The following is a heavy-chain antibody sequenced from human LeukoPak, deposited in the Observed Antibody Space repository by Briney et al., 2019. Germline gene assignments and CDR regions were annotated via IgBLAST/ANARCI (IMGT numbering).Heavy chain of an antibody. CDR1: GFTFSSYA. CDR2: ISGSGGST. V-gene: IGHV3-23*01. CDR3: AKDEYYGEEYFQH. Sequence: GGSLRLSCAASGFTFSSYAMSWVRQAPGKGLEWVSAISGSGGSTYYADSVKGRFTISRDNSKNTLYLQMNSLRAEDTAVCYCAKDEYYGEEYFQHWGQGTLVTVSS. D-gene: IGHD3-10*01. J-gene: IGHJ1*01.